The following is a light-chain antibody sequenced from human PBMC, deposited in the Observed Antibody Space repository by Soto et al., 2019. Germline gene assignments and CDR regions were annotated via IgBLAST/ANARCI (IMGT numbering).Light chain of an antibody. V-gene: IGKV3-15*01. CDR3: QQYNNWPPPIT. CDR1: QSVSSN. CDR2: GAS. Sequence: EIVMTQSPATLSVSPGERATLSCRASQSVSSNLAWYQQKPGQSPRLLIFGASTRATDIPGRFSGSGSGTEFTLTISSLQSEDFAVYYCQQYNNWPPPITFGQGTRLEIK. J-gene: IGKJ5*01.